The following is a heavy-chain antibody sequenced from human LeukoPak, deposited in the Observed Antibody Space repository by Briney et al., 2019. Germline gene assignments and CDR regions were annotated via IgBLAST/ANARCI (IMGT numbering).Heavy chain of an antibody. CDR2: IYYGGST. CDR1: GGSISSGDYY. CDR3: ARGSGSYAVRGFDY. J-gene: IGHJ4*02. Sequence: PSQTLSLTCTVSGGSISSGDYYWSWIRQPPGKGLEWIGYIYYGGSTYYNPSLKSRVTISVDTSKNQFSLKLSSVTAADTAVYYCARGSGSYAVRGFDYWGQGTLVTVSS. V-gene: IGHV4-30-4*08. D-gene: IGHD1-26*01.